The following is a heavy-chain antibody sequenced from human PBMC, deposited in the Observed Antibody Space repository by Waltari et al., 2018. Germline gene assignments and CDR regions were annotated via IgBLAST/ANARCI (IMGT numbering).Heavy chain of an antibody. V-gene: IGHV4-61*01. CDR2: IYYSGST. CDR3: ARVGAPKDAFDI. J-gene: IGHJ3*02. CDR1: GYSISSGYY. Sequence: QVQLQESGPGLVKPSETLSLTCAVSGYSISSGYYWGWIRQPPGKGLEWIGYIYYSGSTNYHPSLKSRVTISVDTSKNQFSLKLSSVTAADTAVYYCARVGAPKDAFDIWGQGTMVTVSS.